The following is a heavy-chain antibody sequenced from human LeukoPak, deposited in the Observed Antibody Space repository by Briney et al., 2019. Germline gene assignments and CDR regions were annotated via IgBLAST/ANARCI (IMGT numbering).Heavy chain of an antibody. Sequence: SETLSLTCAVYGGSFSGYYWSWIRQPPGKGLEWIGEINHSGSTNYNPSLKSRVTISVDTSKNQFSLKLSSVTAADTAVYYCARSRYDILTGSSYYYYYYMDVWGKGTTVTISS. CDR1: GGSFSGYY. CDR2: INHSGST. J-gene: IGHJ6*03. V-gene: IGHV4-34*01. D-gene: IGHD3-9*01. CDR3: ARSRYDILTGSSYYYYYYMDV.